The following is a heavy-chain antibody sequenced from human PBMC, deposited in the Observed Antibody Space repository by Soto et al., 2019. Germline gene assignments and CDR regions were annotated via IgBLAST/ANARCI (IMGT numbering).Heavy chain of an antibody. Sequence: ASVKVSCKAPGDTFTNYDIKWVRQATGQGLEWMGWMNPNSGNTGYAQKFQGRVTMTRNTSTSTAYMELSSLRSEDTAVYYCASLIAAAGPPHSPRYYYGMDVWGQGTTVTVSS. CDR3: ASLIAAAGPPHSPRYYYGMDV. V-gene: IGHV1-8*01. CDR1: GDTFTNYD. CDR2: MNPNSGNT. J-gene: IGHJ6*02. D-gene: IGHD6-13*01.